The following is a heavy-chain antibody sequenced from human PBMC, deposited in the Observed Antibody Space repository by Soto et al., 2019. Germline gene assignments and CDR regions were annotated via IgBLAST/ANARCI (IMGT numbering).Heavy chain of an antibody. D-gene: IGHD6-19*01. CDR1: GGSISSSSYY. CDR2: IYYSGST. V-gene: IGHV4-39*01. CDR3: ARLGLVPGYYYYYGMDV. Sequence: SETLSLTCTVSGGSISSSSYYWGWIRQPPGKGLEWIGSIYYSGSTYYNPSLKCRVTISVDTSKNQFSLKLSSVTAADTAVYYCARLGLVPGYYYYYGMDVWGQGTTVTVSS. J-gene: IGHJ6*02.